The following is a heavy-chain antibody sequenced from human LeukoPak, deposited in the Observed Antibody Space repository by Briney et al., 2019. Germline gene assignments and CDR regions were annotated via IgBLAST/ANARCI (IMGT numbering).Heavy chain of an antibody. J-gene: IGHJ4*02. CDR1: GGSFSGYY. V-gene: IGHV4-34*01. CDR2: INHSGST. CDR3: ARGGYYDYVWGSYRRNYYFDY. Sequence: PSETLSLTCAVYGGSFSGYYWSWIRQPPGKGLEWIGEINHSGSTNYNPSLKSRVTISVDTSNNQFSLKLSSVTAADTAVYYCARGGYYDYVWGSYRRNYYFDYWGQGTLVTVSS. D-gene: IGHD3-16*02.